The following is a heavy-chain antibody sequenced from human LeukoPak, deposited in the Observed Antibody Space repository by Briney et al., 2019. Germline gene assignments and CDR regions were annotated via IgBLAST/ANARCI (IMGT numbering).Heavy chain of an antibody. Sequence: GGSLRLSCAASGFTFSSYAMSWVRQAPGKGLEWVSAISGSGGSTYYADSVKGRFTISRDNSKNTLYLQMNSLRAEDTAVYYCAKGSPDSSSWYTVFDYWGQGTLVTVSS. CDR2: ISGSGGST. J-gene: IGHJ4*02. CDR3: AKGSPDSSSWYTVFDY. V-gene: IGHV3-23*01. CDR1: GFTFSSYA. D-gene: IGHD6-13*01.